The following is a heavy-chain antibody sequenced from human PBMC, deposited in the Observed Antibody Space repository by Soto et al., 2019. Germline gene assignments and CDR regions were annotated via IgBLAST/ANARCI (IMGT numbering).Heavy chain of an antibody. CDR2: IWYDGSNK. D-gene: IGHD3-10*01. J-gene: IGHJ6*02. CDR3: ARSSGSPIIYYYYYGMDV. CDR1: GFTFSSYG. V-gene: IGHV3-33*01. Sequence: QVQLVESGGGVVQPGRSLRLSCAASGFTFSSYGMHWVRQAPGKGLEWVAVIWYDGSNKYYADSVKGRFTISRDNSKNTLYLQMNSLRAEDTAVYYCARSSGSPIIYYYYYGMDVWGQGTTVTVSS.